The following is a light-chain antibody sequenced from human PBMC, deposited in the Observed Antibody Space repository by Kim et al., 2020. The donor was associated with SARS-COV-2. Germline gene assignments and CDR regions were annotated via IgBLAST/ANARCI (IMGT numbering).Light chain of an antibody. CDR3: SSFTSSTTWV. Sequence: QSALTQPASVSGSPGQSFTLSCTGTSSDIGAYTYVSWYQQHPGKAPKLLIYDVNTRPSGVSNRFSGSKSGNTASLTISGLQAEDEADYYCSSFTSSTTWVFGGGTQLTVL. V-gene: IGLV2-14*01. CDR1: SSDIGAYTY. CDR2: DVN. J-gene: IGLJ3*02.